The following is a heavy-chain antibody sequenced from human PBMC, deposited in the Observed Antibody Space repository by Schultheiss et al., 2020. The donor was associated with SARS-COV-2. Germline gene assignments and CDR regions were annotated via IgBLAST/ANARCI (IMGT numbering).Heavy chain of an antibody. D-gene: IGHD3/OR15-3a*01. V-gene: IGHV3-33*01. J-gene: IGHJ5*02. Sequence: GGSLRLSCAASGFTFSSYGMHWVRQAPGKGLEWVAVIWYDGSNKYYADSVKGRFTISRDNAKNSLYLQMNSLRAEDTAVYYCARDLGLPWGQGTLVTVSS. CDR3: ARDLGLP. CDR2: IWYDGSNK. CDR1: GFTFSSYG.